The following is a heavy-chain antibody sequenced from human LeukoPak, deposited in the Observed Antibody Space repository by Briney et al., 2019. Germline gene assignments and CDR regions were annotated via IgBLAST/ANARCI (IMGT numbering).Heavy chain of an antibody. J-gene: IGHJ5*02. V-gene: IGHV4-4*07. D-gene: IGHD2-2*01. CDR1: GGSISSYY. CDR2: IYTSGST. Sequence: PSETLSLTCTVSGGSISSYYWSWIRQPAGKGLEWIGRIYTSGSTNYNPSLKSRVTMSVDTSKNQFSLKLSSVTAADTAVYYCARDCSSTSCYFSAGMFDPWGQGTLVTVSS. CDR3: ARDCSSTSCYFSAGMFDP.